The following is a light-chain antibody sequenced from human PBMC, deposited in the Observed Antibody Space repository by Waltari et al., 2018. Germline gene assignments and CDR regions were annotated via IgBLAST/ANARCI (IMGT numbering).Light chain of an antibody. CDR3: HSRDASGVGGT. Sequence: TQDPAVSVAVGQTVRITCKGDSLRSYYSNWYRQRPGQAPILVMYDKNNRPSGVPDRFSGSSSDNTASLTITGAQAEDEAYYYCHSRDASGVGGTFGGGTKLTVL. V-gene: IGLV3-19*01. J-gene: IGLJ2*01. CDR2: DKN. CDR1: SLRSYY.